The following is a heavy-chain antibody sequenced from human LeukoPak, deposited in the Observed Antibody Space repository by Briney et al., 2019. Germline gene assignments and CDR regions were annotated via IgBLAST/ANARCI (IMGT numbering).Heavy chain of an antibody. Sequence: GGSLRLSCVASVFTFSAAWMSWVRQAPGKGLECVGRIKSRTDGGTTDYATPVKGRFAISRDDSKNTLYLQMNSLKIEDKGVYYCTTVGSSWGFDYWGQGTLVTVSS. CDR1: VFTFSAAW. CDR2: IKSRTDGGTT. D-gene: IGHD6-13*01. CDR3: TTVGSSWGFDY. V-gene: IGHV3-15*01. J-gene: IGHJ4*02.